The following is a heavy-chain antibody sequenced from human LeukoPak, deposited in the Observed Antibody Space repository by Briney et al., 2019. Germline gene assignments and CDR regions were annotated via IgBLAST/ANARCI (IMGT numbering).Heavy chain of an antibody. D-gene: IGHD6-19*01. CDR2: ISPSSNTI. CDR3: ASVRTGWYFDY. V-gene: IGHV3-48*02. J-gene: IGHJ4*02. CDR1: GFTFSAYI. Sequence: GGSLRLSCAVSGFTFSAYIMSWVRQAPGKGLEWVSFISPSSNTIYYADSVKGRFTISRDNHKNSLFLQMNSLRDDDTAVYYCASVRTGWYFDYWGQGTLVTVSS.